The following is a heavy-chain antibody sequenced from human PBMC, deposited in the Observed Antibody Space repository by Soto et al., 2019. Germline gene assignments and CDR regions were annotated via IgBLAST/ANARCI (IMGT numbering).Heavy chain of an antibody. CDR2: IYHGGTT. J-gene: IGHJ4*01. V-gene: IGHV4-38-2*02. CDR3: ARVHVMVVAGSTFDY. Sequence: SETLSLTCSVSGYSISSGSDWAWIRQPPGKGPEWIASIYHGGTTFYNPSLKSRITISVDTSNNQFSLKLTSVTAADTAVYYCARVHVMVVAGSTFDYWGHGTLVTVSS. CDR1: GYSISSGSD. D-gene: IGHD6-19*01.